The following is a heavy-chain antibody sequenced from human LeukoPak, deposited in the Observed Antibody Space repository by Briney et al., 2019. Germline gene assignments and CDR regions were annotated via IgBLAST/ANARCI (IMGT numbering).Heavy chain of an antibody. J-gene: IGHJ4*02. CDR3: ARGLVAGNFDY. D-gene: IGHD6-19*01. Sequence: PGGSLRLSCAASGFTFSGDWMHWVRQAPGKGLVWVSRINTDGSSTSYADSVKGRFAVSRDNTKNTLYLQMNSLRAEDTAVYYCARGLVAGNFDYWGQGTLVTVSS. V-gene: IGHV3-74*01. CDR2: INTDGSST. CDR1: GFTFSGDW.